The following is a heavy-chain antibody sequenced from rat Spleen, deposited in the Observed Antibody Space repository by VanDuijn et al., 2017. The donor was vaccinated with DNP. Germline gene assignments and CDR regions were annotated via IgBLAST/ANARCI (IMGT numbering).Heavy chain of an antibody. CDR3: TRDGYPTGFDY. V-gene: IGHV5-31*01. CDR2: ISGSGGST. D-gene: IGHD1-7*01. Sequence: EVQLVETGGGLVQPGRSLKLSCVASGFTFSSYWMFWIRQAPTKGLEWVATISGSGGSTYYRDSVKGRFTISRDNAKSTLYLQMNSLRSEDTATYYCTRDGYPTGFDYWGQGVMVTVSS. CDR1: GFTFSSYW. J-gene: IGHJ2*01.